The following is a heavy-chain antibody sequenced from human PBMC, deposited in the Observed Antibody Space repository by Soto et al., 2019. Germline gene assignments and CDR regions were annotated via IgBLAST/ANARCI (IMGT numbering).Heavy chain of an antibody. CDR1: GFIFSSYG. J-gene: IGHJ4*02. Sequence: QVQLVESGGGVVQPGRSLRLSCVASGFIFSSYGMHWVRQAPGKGLEWLAVIWYDGSNQYYADSVKGRFTISKDNSKNTVYLQMNSRRAEDTAVYYCARAVRGVAIDYWGQGTLVTVSS. V-gene: IGHV3-33*01. CDR3: ARAVRGVAIDY. CDR2: IWYDGSNQ. D-gene: IGHD3-10*01.